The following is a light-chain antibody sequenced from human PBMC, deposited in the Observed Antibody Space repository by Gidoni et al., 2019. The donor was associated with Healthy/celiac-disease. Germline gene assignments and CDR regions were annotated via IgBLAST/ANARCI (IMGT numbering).Light chain of an antibody. CDR2: SNN. V-gene: IGLV1-44*01. CDR1: SPTIGSNT. J-gene: IGLJ3*02. Sequence: HSVLTQPPSPSGTPWPRVTISCSGSSPTIGSNTVNLYQQLPGTAPKLPIYSNNQRPSGVPDRFSGSKSGTSASLAIRGLQSEDEADYYCAAWDDSLNGRVFGGGTKLTVL. CDR3: AAWDDSLNGRV.